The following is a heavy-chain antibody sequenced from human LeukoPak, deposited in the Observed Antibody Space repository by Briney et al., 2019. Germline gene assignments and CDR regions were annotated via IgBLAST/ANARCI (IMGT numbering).Heavy chain of an antibody. CDR3: ARGFGWFGESRNWFDP. CDR2: IYHSGST. CDR1: GGSISSSNW. V-gene: IGHV4-4*02. D-gene: IGHD3-10*01. Sequence: SETLSLTCAVSGGSISSSNWWSWVRQPPGKGLEWIGEIYHSGSTNYNPSLKSRVTISVDKSKNQFSLKLSSVTAADTAVYYCARGFGWFGESRNWFDPWGQGTLVTVSS. J-gene: IGHJ5*02.